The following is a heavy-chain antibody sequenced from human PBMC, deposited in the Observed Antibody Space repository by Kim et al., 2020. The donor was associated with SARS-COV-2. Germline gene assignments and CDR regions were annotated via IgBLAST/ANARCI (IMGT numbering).Heavy chain of an antibody. V-gene: IGHV3-23*01. CDR2: T. J-gene: IGHJ1*01. CDR3: ARGGIAGNFQY. D-gene: IGHD6-13*01. Sequence: TYYAVSVKGRFTISRDNAKNTLYLQINSLTAEDTAVYYCARGGIAGNFQYWGQGTLVTVSS.